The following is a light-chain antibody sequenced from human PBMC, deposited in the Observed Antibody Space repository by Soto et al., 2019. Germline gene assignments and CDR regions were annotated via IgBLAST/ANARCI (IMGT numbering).Light chain of an antibody. J-gene: IGKJ3*01. V-gene: IGKV2-28*01. CDR3: MQGLQTPPT. CDR2: LSS. CDR1: QNLLHSNGSYY. Sequence: DIVMTQSPLSLPVSPGEPAAISCRSSQNLLHSNGSYYLDWYVQKPGQSPQLLISLSSNLASGDYDRLSGRGSGTDFTLKTSRVEAEDVGADVCMQGLQTPPTFGPGTKVVIK.